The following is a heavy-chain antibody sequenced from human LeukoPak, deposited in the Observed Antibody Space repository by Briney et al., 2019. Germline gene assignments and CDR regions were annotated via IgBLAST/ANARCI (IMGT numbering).Heavy chain of an antibody. CDR1: GFNVGTDY. CDR2: IHSGGAT. V-gene: IGHV3-53*01. Sequence: GGSLRLSCEVSGFNVGTDYMTWIRQAPGKGLVWVSIIHSGGATFYSDSVKGRFTISRDTSKNTLFLQMNNLRAEDTGVYYCARGYDFWSGSSSGVFDVWGQGTMVIVSS. CDR3: ARGYDFWSGSSSGVFDV. D-gene: IGHD3-3*01. J-gene: IGHJ3*01.